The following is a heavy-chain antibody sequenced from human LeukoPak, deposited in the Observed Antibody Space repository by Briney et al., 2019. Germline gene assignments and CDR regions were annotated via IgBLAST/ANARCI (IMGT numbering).Heavy chain of an antibody. D-gene: IGHD3-10*01. CDR3: ARAMVRGVPFDY. J-gene: IGHJ4*02. CDR1: GFTFSSYA. Sequence: GGSLRLSCAASGFTFSSYAMHWVRQPPGRGLEWLTVISNDGSTKYYTESVRGRFTISRDNSKNTLFLQIDGLRLDDTAIYYCARAMVRGVPFDYWGQGTLVTVSS. V-gene: IGHV3-30-3*01. CDR2: ISNDGSTK.